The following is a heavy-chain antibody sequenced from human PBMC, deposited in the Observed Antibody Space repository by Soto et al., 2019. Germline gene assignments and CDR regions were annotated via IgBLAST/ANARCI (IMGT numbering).Heavy chain of an antibody. CDR3: AKVAGGLGYFDL. CDR2: ISASGGNR. CDR1: EFIFSDYG. J-gene: IGHJ2*01. Sequence: EVQMLESGGGLARPGGSLRLSCVGSEFIFSDYGMTWVRQAPGKGLEWVATISASGGNREYRDSLKGRFTISRDNSKNTLYLQLNGLTADDTAVYYCAKVAGGLGYFDLWGRGILVTVSS. D-gene: IGHD7-27*01. V-gene: IGHV3-23*01.